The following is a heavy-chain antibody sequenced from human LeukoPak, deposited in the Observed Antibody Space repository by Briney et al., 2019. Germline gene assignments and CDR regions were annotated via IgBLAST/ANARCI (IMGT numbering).Heavy chain of an antibody. CDR1: GYTFTSFG. D-gene: IGHD5-24*01. CDR2: IRAYNGDT. J-gene: IGHJ4*02. Sequence: AASVKVSCKASGYTFTSFGVSWMRQAPGQGLEWLGWIRAYNGDTSYARKLQGRLTMTTDTSTSTAYMELRSLRSDDTAVYYCARGDGDYWGQGTLVTVSS. CDR3: ARGDGDY. V-gene: IGHV1-18*01.